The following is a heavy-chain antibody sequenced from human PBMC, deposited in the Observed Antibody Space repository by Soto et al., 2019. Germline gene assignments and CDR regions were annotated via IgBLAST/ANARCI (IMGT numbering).Heavy chain of an antibody. CDR3: AVGPRMWRAGGGY. D-gene: IGHD2-21*01. V-gene: IGHV4-34*01. J-gene: IGHJ4*02. CDR2: INHSGIT. Sequence: QVLLEQWGAGLLKPSETLSLTCAVYGGSFSGYYWTWIRQPPGRGLEWLGEINHSGITDYNPSLKSRVSISIDTSKNQFSLKLNSVTAADTAVYYCAVGPRMWRAGGGYWGQGTLVTVSS. CDR1: GGSFSGYY.